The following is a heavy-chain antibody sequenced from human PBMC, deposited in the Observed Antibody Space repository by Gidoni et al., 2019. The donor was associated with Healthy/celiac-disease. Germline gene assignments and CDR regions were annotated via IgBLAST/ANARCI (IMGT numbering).Heavy chain of an antibody. D-gene: IGHD3-22*01. CDR1: GYSISSGYY. V-gene: IGHV4-38-2*01. CDR2: IYHSGST. J-gene: IGHJ4*02. CDR3: ASFGGYDYDSSGYPDY. Sequence: QVQLQESGPGLVKPSETLSLTCAVSGYSISSGYYWGWIRQPPGKGLEWIGSIYHSGSTYYNPSLKSRDTISVDTSKNQFSLKLSSVTAADTAVYYCASFGGYDYDSSGYPDYWGQGTLVTVSS.